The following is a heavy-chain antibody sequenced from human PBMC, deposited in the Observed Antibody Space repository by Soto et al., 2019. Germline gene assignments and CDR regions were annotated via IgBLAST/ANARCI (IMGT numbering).Heavy chain of an antibody. D-gene: IGHD1-26*01. CDR2: IFYSGTT. V-gene: IGHV4-59*01. Sequence: SETLSLTCNVSGGSITTYFWSWIRQPPGKGLEGIGYIFYSGTTNYNPSLKSRVTMSIDTSRNRFALKLTALTAADSAVYYCARGRGGTYDAFDIWGQGTMVTVS. CDR1: GGSITTYF. J-gene: IGHJ3*02. CDR3: ARGRGGTYDAFDI.